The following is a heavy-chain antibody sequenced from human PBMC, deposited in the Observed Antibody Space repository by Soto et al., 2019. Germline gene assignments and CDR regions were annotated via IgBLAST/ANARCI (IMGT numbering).Heavy chain of an antibody. CDR1: GFTFSSYE. Sequence: EVQLVESGGGLVQPGGSLRLSCAASGFTFSSYEMNWVRQAPGKGLEWVSYISSSGSPIYYADSVKGRFTISRDNDKNSLYLQLNSLRAEETAVYYCARGQYSSGGGYFDYWGQETLVTVSS. CDR3: ARGQYSSGGGYFDY. J-gene: IGHJ4*01. V-gene: IGHV3-48*03. D-gene: IGHD6-19*01. CDR2: ISSSGSPI.